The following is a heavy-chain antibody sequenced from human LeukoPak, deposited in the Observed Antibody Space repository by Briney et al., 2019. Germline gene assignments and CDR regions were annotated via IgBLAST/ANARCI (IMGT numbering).Heavy chain of an antibody. CDR3: AKDTSIGRYCTNGVCSPFDY. CDR2: MSDSGGST. Sequence: PAGSLRLSCAATGFTSNSPAMSLVRQAPGQGLEFVSAMSDSGGSTYDADSVKGRFTISRDNSKNTLYLQMNSLRAEDTAVYYCAKDTSIGRYCTNGVCSPFDYWGQGTLVTVSS. J-gene: IGHJ4*02. CDR1: GFTSNSPA. V-gene: IGHV3-23*01. D-gene: IGHD2-8*01.